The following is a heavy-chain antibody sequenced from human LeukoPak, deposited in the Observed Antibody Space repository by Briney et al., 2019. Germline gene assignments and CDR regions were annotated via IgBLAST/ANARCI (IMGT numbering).Heavy chain of an antibody. CDR3: ARDNLPYYYDSSGYYWPMDY. V-gene: IGHV1-3*01. D-gene: IGHD3-22*01. J-gene: IGHJ4*02. Sequence: ASVKVSCKASGYTFTSYAMHWVRQAPGQRLEWMGWINAGNGNTKYSQKFQGRVTITRDTSASTAYTELSSLRSEDTAVYYCARDNLPYYYDSSGYYWPMDYWGQGTLVTVSS. CDR2: INAGNGNT. CDR1: GYTFTSYA.